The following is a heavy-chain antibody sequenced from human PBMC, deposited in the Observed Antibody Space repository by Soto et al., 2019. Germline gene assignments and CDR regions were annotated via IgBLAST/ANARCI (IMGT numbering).Heavy chain of an antibody. CDR3: SFAPNWTYQLTRS. J-gene: IGHJ5*02. V-gene: IGHV1-69*13. CDR2: IVPMNGSP. Sequence: SVKVSCKASGGMFYSSAINWVRQAPGQGLEWRGGIVPMNGSPKYAQEFLGRVTISADASATTAYMDLSGLKSEDTAVYYCSFAPNWTYQLTRSWGRGTQGTSPQ. CDR1: GGMFYSSA. D-gene: IGHD2-2*01.